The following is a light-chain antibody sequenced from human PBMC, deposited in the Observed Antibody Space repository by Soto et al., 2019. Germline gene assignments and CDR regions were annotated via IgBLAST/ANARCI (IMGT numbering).Light chain of an antibody. Sequence: EIVMTQSPGTLSLSAGERATLSCRASHSVSSSYLAWYQQKPGQAPRLLIYGASSRATGIPDRFSGGGSGADFSLTISRLEPEDFAVYYCQQYCSSPPYTFGQGTKLEIK. V-gene: IGKV3-20*01. J-gene: IGKJ2*01. CDR1: HSVSSSY. CDR3: QQYCSSPPYT. CDR2: GAS.